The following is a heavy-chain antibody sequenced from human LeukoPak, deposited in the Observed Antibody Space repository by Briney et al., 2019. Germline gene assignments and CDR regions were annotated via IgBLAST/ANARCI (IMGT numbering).Heavy chain of an antibody. D-gene: IGHD5-18*01. CDR2: ISSTSSYI. V-gene: IGHV3-11*06. Sequence: GGSLRLSCAASGFTFSDNYMSWIRQAPGKGLEWVSSISSTSSYIYYADSVKGRFTISRDNAKNSLYVQMNSLRAEDTAVYYCAREASGYSYGLDAFDIWGQGTMVTVSS. CDR1: GFTFSDNY. CDR3: AREASGYSYGLDAFDI. J-gene: IGHJ3*02.